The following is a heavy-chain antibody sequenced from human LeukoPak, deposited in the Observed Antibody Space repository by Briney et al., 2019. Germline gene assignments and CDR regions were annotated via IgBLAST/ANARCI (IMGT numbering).Heavy chain of an antibody. D-gene: IGHD5-18*01. V-gene: IGHV4-59*01. Sequence: SETLSLTCTVSGGSISNYYWSWIRQPPGKGLEWIGYIYYSGSTNYNPCLKSRATISADTSKNQLSLKLISVTAADTAVYYCARGLSGYSYGYYFDYWGQGSLVTVSS. J-gene: IGHJ4*02. CDR2: IYYSGST. CDR3: ARGLSGYSYGYYFDY. CDR1: GGSISNYY.